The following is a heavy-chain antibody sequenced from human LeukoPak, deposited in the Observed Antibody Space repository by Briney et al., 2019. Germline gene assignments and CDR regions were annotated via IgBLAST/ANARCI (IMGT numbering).Heavy chain of an antibody. CDR2: ISAYNGNT. Sequence: ASVKVSCKASGYTFTSYGISWVRQAPGQGLEWMGWISAYNGNTNYAQKLQGRVTMTTDTSTSTAYMELRSLRSDDTAVYYCARDRRVGSWYAGLTYYYYGMDVWGQGTTVTVSS. V-gene: IGHV1-18*01. CDR1: GYTFTSYG. D-gene: IGHD6-13*01. J-gene: IGHJ6*02. CDR3: ARDRRVGSWYAGLTYYYYGMDV.